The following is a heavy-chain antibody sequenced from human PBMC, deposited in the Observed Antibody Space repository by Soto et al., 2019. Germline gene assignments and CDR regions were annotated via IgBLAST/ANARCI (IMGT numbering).Heavy chain of an antibody. J-gene: IGHJ5*02. CDR1: GFTFSSYG. Sequence: GGSLRLSCAASGFTFSSYGMHWVRQAPGKGLEWVAVIWYDGSNKYYADSVKGRFTISRDNSKNTLYLQMNSLRAEDTAVYYCARDRRGSSLSRWFEPWGQGTLVTVSS. CDR2: IWYDGSNK. V-gene: IGHV3-33*01. CDR3: ARDRRGSSLSRWFEP. D-gene: IGHD6-13*01.